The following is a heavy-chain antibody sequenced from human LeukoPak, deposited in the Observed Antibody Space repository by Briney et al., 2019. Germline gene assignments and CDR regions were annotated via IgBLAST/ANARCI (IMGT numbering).Heavy chain of an antibody. CDR1: GFTFSSFG. CDR3: VRGVGVSRFNYFDP. J-gene: IGHJ5*02. Sequence: TGRSLRLSCAASGFTFSSFGMHWVRQAPGKGLEWVAVIWYDASNKYYADSVKGRSTISRDNSKNTLYLQMNSLRDDDTAVYYCVRGVGVSRFNYFDPWGQGTLVTVSS. V-gene: IGHV3-33*01. CDR2: IWYDASNK. D-gene: IGHD3-3*01.